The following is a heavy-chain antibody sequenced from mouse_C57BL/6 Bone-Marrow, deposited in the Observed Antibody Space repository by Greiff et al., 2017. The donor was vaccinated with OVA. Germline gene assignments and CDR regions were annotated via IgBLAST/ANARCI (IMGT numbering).Heavy chain of an antibody. CDR3: ASKADGYYLFWYAMDY. CDR2: IYPGSGST. CDR1: GYTFTSYW. Sequence: QVQLQQPGAELVKPGASVKMSCKASGYTFTSYWITWVKQRPGQGLEWIGDIYPGSGSTNYNEKFKSKATLTVDTSSSTAYMQLSSLTSEDSAVYYCASKADGYYLFWYAMDYWGQGTSVTVSS. D-gene: IGHD2-3*01. V-gene: IGHV1-55*01. J-gene: IGHJ4*01.